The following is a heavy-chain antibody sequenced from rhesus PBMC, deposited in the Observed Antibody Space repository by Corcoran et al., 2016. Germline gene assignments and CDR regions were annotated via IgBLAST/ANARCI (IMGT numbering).Heavy chain of an antibody. Sequence: QVQLQESGPGLVKPSETLSLTCAVSGGPISDDYYWSWIRQPPGKGLEWIGYIYVSGGVTNSNPSLKNRVTLSIDTSKNQFSLKLSSVTAADTAVYYCARDGYGYYFDYWGQGVLVAVSS. J-gene: IGHJ4*01. D-gene: IGHD3-9*01. CDR2: IYVSGGVT. CDR1: GGPISDDYY. V-gene: IGHV4-106*01. CDR3: ARDGYGYYFDY.